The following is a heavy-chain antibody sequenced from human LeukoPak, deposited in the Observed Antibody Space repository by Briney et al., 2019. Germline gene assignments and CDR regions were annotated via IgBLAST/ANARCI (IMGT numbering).Heavy chain of an antibody. V-gene: IGHV3-64D*09. CDR1: GFTFSSYG. CDR3: VKGSSGWYEGYFDY. CDR2: ISSNGGST. J-gene: IGHJ4*02. Sequence: PGRSLRLSCAASGFTFSSYGMHWVRQAPGKGLEYVSTISSNGGSTYYADSVKGRFTISRDNSKNTLYLQMSSLRAEDAAVYYCVKGSSGWYEGYFDYWGQGTLVTVSS. D-gene: IGHD6-19*01.